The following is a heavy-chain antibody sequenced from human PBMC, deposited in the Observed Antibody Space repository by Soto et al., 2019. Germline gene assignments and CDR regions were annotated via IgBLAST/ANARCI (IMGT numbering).Heavy chain of an antibody. CDR2: IWYDGSNK. V-gene: IGHV3-33*01. Sequence: QVQLVESGGGVVQPGRSLRLSCAASGFTFSSYGMHWVRQAPGKGLEWVAVIWYDGSNKYYADSVKGRFTISRDNSKNTLYLQMNSLRAEDTAVYYCARDAAYYYDSSGYYLIEPAPIDYWGQGTLVTVSS. D-gene: IGHD3-22*01. J-gene: IGHJ4*02. CDR3: ARDAAYYYDSSGYYLIEPAPIDY. CDR1: GFTFSSYG.